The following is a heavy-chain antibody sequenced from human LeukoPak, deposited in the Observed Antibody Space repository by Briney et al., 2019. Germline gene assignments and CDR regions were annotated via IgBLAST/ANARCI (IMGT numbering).Heavy chain of an antibody. Sequence: PGGSLRLSCAASGFTFSSYSMNWVRQAPGKGLEWVSSISSSSSYIYYADSVKGRFTISRDNAKNSLYLQMNSLRAEDTAVYYCARGAQGGYSRRGGYYYYGMDVWGQGTTVTVSS. V-gene: IGHV3-21*01. CDR1: GFTFSSYS. J-gene: IGHJ6*02. CDR2: ISSSSSYI. D-gene: IGHD1-26*01. CDR3: ARGAQGGYSRRGGYYYYGMDV.